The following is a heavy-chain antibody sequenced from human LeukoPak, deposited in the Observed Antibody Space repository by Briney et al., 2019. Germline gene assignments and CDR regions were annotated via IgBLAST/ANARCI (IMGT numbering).Heavy chain of an antibody. CDR3: ARVAPADYYYYYYYMDV. CDR1: GGSISSGDYY. D-gene: IGHD6-13*01. CDR2: IYYSGST. V-gene: IGHV4-30-4*08. J-gene: IGHJ6*03. Sequence: SETLSLTCTVSGGSISSGDYYWSWIRQPPGKGLEWIGYIYYSGSTYYNPSLKSRVTISVDTPKNQFSLKLSSVTAADTAVYYCARVAPADYYYYYYYMDVWGKGTTVTVSS.